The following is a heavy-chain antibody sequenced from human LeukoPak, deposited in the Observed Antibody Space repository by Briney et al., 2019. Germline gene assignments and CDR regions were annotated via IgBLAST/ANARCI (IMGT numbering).Heavy chain of an antibody. Sequence: SETLSLTCAVYGGSFSGYYWSWIRQPPGKGLEWIGEINHSGSTNYNPSLKSRVTISVDTSKNQFSLELSSVTAADTAVYYCARGRLSSSWHTGAMKSFDYWGQGTLVTVSS. CDR1: GGSFSGYY. D-gene: IGHD6-13*01. J-gene: IGHJ4*02. V-gene: IGHV4-34*01. CDR2: INHSGST. CDR3: ARGRLSSSWHTGAMKSFDY.